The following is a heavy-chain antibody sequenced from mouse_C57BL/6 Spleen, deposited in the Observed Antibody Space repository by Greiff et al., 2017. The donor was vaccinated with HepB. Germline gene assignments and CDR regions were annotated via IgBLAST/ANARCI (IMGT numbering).Heavy chain of an antibody. Sequence: VQLVESGAELVRPGASVTLSCKASGYTFTDYEMHWVKQTPVHGLEWIGAIDPETGGTAYNQKFKGKAILTADKSSSTAYMELRSLTSEDSAVYYCTRSIYYGNSWFAYWGQGTLVTVSA. CDR1: GYTFTDYE. CDR3: TRSIYYGNSWFAY. D-gene: IGHD2-1*01. V-gene: IGHV1-15*01. J-gene: IGHJ3*01. CDR2: IDPETGGT.